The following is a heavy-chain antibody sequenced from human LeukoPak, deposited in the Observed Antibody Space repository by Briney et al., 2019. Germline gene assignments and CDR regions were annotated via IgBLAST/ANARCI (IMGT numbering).Heavy chain of an antibody. J-gene: IGHJ6*03. CDR1: GFTFSSYS. V-gene: IGHV3-48*01. D-gene: IGHD3-3*01. CDR3: ARDTISDTYYYYMDV. CDR2: ISSSSSTI. Sequence: GGSLRLSCAASGFTFSSYSMNWVRQAPGKGLEWVSYISSSSSTIYYADSVKGRFTISRDNAKNSLYLQMNSLRAEDTAVYYCARDTISDTYYYYMDVWGKGTTVTVSS.